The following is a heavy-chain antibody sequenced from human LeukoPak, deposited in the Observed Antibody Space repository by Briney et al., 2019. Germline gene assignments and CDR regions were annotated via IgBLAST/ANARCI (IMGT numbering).Heavy chain of an antibody. CDR3: ARGGYYGLGNDFRFDP. Sequence: PSETLSLTCTVSGGFISSYYWSWIRQPPGKGLEWIGSIYHSGSTYYNPSLKSRVTISVDTSKNQFSLKLSSVTAADTAVYYCARGGYYGLGNDFRFDPWGQGTLVTVSS. V-gene: IGHV4-59*01. CDR1: GGFISSYY. J-gene: IGHJ5*02. D-gene: IGHD3-10*01. CDR2: IYHSGST.